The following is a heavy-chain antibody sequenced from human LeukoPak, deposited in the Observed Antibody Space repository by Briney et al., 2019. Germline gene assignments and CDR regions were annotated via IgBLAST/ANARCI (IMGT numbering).Heavy chain of an antibody. CDR3: AREKSSGSAFYFDY. D-gene: IGHD3-22*01. Sequence: ASVKVSCKASGGSFSTYGFNWVRQAPGQSLEWMGGIIPSFGKTNYAQKFQGRVTITADESTSTAYMELSSLRSDDTAVYYCAREKSSGSAFYFDYRGQGTLVTVSS. CDR1: GGSFSTYG. J-gene: IGHJ4*02. V-gene: IGHV1-69*13. CDR2: IIPSFGKT.